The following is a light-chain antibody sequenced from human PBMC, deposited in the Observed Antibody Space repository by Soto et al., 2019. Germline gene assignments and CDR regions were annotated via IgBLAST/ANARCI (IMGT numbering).Light chain of an antibody. Sequence: QSALTQPASVSGSPGQSITISCSGPTTDIHDFNSISWYQHHPGKAPKLIAYDVTRRPSGVSRRFSGSKSGLTASLTISGLQAEDEADYFCAAYTTTNILLFGTATKGTVL. V-gene: IGLV2-14*01. CDR2: DVT. J-gene: IGLJ1*01. CDR1: TTDIHDFNS. CDR3: AAYTTTNILL.